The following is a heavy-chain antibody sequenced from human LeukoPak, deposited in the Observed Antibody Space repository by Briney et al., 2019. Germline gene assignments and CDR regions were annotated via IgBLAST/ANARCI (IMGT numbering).Heavy chain of an antibody. CDR2: ISAYNGNT. CDR1: GYSFTSYG. CDR3: ARDRVRSLQRDYYDSSRTPPLDY. J-gene: IGHJ4*02. D-gene: IGHD3-22*01. V-gene: IGHV1-18*01. Sequence: GESLKISCKGSGYSFTSYGISWVRQAPGQGLEWMGWISAYNGNTNYAQKLQGRDTMTTDTSTSTAYMELRSLRSDDTAVYYCARDRVRSLQRDYYDSSRTPPLDYWGQGTLVTVSS.